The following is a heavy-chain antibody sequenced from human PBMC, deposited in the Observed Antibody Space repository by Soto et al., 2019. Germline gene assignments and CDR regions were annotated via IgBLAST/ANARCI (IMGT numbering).Heavy chain of an antibody. J-gene: IGHJ4*02. CDR1: GFSFSGYA. V-gene: IGHV3-23*01. CDR3: AKTESFNGYYNAFDC. Sequence: XGSLRLSCADSGFSFSGYAVTWVRQAPGKGLEWVSAISGSGSSTYYADSVKGRFTISRDNSKNTLYLQMNSLRAGDTAVYYCAKTESFNGYYNAFDCWGQGTRVTVSS. D-gene: IGHD3-9*01. CDR2: ISGSGSST.